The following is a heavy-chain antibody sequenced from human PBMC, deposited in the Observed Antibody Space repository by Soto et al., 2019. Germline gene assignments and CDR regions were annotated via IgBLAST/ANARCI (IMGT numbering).Heavy chain of an antibody. V-gene: IGHV4-34*01. CDR3: VGARGRLVGFDY. CDR1: SESLSGYY. J-gene: IGHJ4*02. CDR2: IDGSGNT. D-gene: IGHD1-26*01. Sequence: QVQLQQRGAGLLKPSETLSLTCAVNSESLSGYYWSWIRQSPGKGLEWIGEIDGSGNTNYSPSLRSRVAMSVDTSKNNFSLNLNSVSAADTAAYYCVGARGRLVGFDYWGQGTLVTVSS.